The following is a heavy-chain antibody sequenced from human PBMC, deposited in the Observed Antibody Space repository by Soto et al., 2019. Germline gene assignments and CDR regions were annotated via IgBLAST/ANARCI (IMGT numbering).Heavy chain of an antibody. V-gene: IGHV1-69*14. CDR2: IVPTVDTS. J-gene: IGHJ4*02. CDR1: GATFSSYA. Sequence: QVQLVQSGAEVRQPASSVKVSCKTSGATFSSYAITWVRQAPGQGLEWMGGIVPTVDTSTYAQKFQGRVTITADKFTNTVYMELSRLGSDDTAVYSCVSVVAIPGYPDNWGQGTLVTVSS. CDR3: VSVVAIPGYPDN. D-gene: IGHD5-12*01.